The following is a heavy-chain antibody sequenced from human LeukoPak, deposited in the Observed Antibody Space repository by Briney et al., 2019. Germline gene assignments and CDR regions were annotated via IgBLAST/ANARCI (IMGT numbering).Heavy chain of an antibody. V-gene: IGHV4-59*12. D-gene: IGHD6-13*01. CDR1: GGSISSYY. Sequence: PSETLSLTCTVSGGSISSYYWSWIRQPPGKGLEWIGYIYYRGSTNYNPSLKSRVTISVDTSKNQFSLKLSSVTAADTAVYYCARVYSSSWYWFDPWGQGTLVTVSS. J-gene: IGHJ5*02. CDR2: IYYRGST. CDR3: ARVYSSSWYWFDP.